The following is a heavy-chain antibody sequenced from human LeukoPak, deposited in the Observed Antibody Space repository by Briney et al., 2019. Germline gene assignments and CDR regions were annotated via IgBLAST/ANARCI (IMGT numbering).Heavy chain of an antibody. D-gene: IGHD6-6*01. CDR1: GGSISSGGY. CDR2: IYHSGST. J-gene: IGHJ3*02. Sequence: SETLSLTCSVSGGSISSGGYWSWIRQPPGKGLEWIGYIYHSGSTYYNPSLKSRVTMSVDRSKNQFSLNLSSVTAADTAVYYCARDRWYSSSSGAFDIWGQGTMVTVSS. V-gene: IGHV4-30-2*01. CDR3: ARDRWYSSSSGAFDI.